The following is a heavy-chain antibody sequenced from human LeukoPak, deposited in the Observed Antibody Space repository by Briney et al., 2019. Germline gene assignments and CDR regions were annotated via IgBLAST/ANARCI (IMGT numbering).Heavy chain of an antibody. Sequence: GRSLRLSCAASGFTFSSYAMHWVRQAPGKGLEWVAVISYDGSNKYYADSLKGRFTISRDNAKNSLYLQMNSLRAEDTAVYYCAREREYNYGHMLGYWGQGTLVTVSS. CDR2: ISYDGSNK. CDR3: AREREYNYGHMLGY. V-gene: IGHV3-30*04. CDR1: GFTFSSYA. D-gene: IGHD5-18*01. J-gene: IGHJ4*02.